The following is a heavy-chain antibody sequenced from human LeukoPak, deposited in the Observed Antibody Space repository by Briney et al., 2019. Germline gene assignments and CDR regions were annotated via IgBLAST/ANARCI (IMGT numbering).Heavy chain of an antibody. CDR1: GYILTELS. CDR3: ATFGVVTNYYYYMDV. J-gene: IGHJ6*03. D-gene: IGHD3-3*01. V-gene: IGHV1-24*01. CDR2: FDPEDGET. Sequence: GASVKVSCKVSGYILTELSMHWVRQAPGKGLEWMGGFDPEDGETIYAQKFQGRVTMTEDTSTDTAYMELSSLRSEDTAVYYCATFGVVTNYYYYMDVWGKGTTVTVSS.